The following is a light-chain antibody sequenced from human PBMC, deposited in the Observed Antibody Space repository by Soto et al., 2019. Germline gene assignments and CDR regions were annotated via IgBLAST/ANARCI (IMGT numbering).Light chain of an antibody. CDR2: AAS. CDR3: QQSYSTLT. CDR1: QSISSY. V-gene: IGKV1-39*01. Sequence: DIQMTQSPSSLSASVGDRVTITCRASQSISSYLNWYQQKPGKAPKLLIYAASSLQCGVPSRFSGSGSGTDFTLTISSLQPEDFATYDCQQSYSTLTFGGGTKVDIK. J-gene: IGKJ4*01.